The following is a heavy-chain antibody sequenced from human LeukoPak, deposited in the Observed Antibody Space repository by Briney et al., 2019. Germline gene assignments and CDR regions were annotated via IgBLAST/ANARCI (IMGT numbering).Heavy chain of an antibody. Sequence: ASVKVSCKASGYTFTSYDINWVRQATGQGLEWMGWMKPNSGNKGYAQKFQGRVPMTRNTSISTAYMQLSSLRSQDTAVYYCARVNYGDHDYYYGMDVWGQGTTVTVSS. CDR2: MKPNSGNK. D-gene: IGHD4-17*01. J-gene: IGHJ6*02. V-gene: IGHV1-8*01. CDR3: ARVNYGDHDYYYGMDV. CDR1: GYTFTSYD.